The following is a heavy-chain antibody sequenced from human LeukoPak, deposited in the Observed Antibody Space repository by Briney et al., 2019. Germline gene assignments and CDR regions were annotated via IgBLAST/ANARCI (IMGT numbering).Heavy chain of an antibody. CDR1: GGSFSGYY. V-gene: IGHV4-34*12. J-gene: IGHJ3*02. CDR3: ARLDKRVHNTFDI. D-gene: IGHD3-9*01. CDR2: VFYSGST. Sequence: SETLSLTCAVYGGSFSGYYWSWIRQPPGKGLEYIGSVFYSGSTYYNPSLRSRVTFSVDTSKNQFSLKLTSVTAADTAVYYCARLDKRVHNTFDIWGQGTMVTVSS.